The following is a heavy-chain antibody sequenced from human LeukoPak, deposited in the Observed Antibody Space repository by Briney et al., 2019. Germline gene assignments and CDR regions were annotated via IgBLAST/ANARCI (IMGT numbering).Heavy chain of an antibody. J-gene: IGHJ4*02. CDR1: GGSFSGYY. V-gene: IGHV4-34*01. Sequence: SETLSLTCAAYGGSFSGYYWSWIRQPPGKGLEWIGEINHSGSTNYNPSLKSRVTISVDTSKNQFSLKLSSVTAADTAVYYCARDVEGTAMVLDYWGQGTLVTVSS. CDR2: INHSGST. CDR3: ARDVEGTAMVLDY. D-gene: IGHD5-18*01.